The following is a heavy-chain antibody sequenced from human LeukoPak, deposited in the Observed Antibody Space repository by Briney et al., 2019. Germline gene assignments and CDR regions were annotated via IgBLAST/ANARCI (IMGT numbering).Heavy chain of an antibody. CDR3: ARAGSSGWYAGVYYFDY. V-gene: IGHV4-59*01. Sequence: TLSLTCTVSGGSISSYYWSWIRQPPGKGLEWIGYIYYSGSTNYNPSLKSRVTISVDTSKNQFSLKLSSVTAADTAVYYCARAGSSGWYAGVYYFDYWGQGTLVTVSS. J-gene: IGHJ4*02. CDR2: IYYSGST. D-gene: IGHD6-19*01. CDR1: GGSISSYY.